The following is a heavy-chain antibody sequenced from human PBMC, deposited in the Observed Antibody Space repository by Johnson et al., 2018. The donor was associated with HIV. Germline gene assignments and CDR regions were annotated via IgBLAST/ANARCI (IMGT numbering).Heavy chain of an antibody. Sequence: VQLVESGGGLVQPGGSLRLSCAASGFTLSSDWMSWVRQAPGKGLEWVANIKQDGSEKYYVDSVKGRFTISRDNAKNSLYLQMNSLRAEDTAVYYCAKPNSGYALGLGTFDIWGQGTMVTVSS. CDR1: GFTLSSDW. CDR3: AKPNSGYALGLGTFDI. V-gene: IGHV3-7*01. CDR2: IKQDGSEK. D-gene: IGHD5-12*01. J-gene: IGHJ3*02.